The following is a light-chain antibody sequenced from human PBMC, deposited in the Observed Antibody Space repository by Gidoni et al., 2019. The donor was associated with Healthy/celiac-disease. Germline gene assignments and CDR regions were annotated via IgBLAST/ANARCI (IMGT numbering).Light chain of an antibody. CDR3: CSYAGSSTFYV. J-gene: IGLJ1*01. CDR2: EVS. CDR1: SSDVGSYNL. V-gene: IGLV2-23*02. Sequence: QSALTQPASVSRSPGQSITLSCTGTSSDVGSYNLVSWYKQHPGKAPKLMIYEVSKRHSGVSNRFSGSKSGNTASLTISGLQAEDEADYYCCSYAGSSTFYVFGTGTKVTVL.